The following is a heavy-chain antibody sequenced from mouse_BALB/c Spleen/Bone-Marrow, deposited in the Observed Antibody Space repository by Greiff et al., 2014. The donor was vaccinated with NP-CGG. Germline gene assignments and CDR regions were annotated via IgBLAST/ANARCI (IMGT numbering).Heavy chain of an antibody. J-gene: IGHJ4*01. CDR3: ARSEGRYYFAMNY. V-gene: IGHV1-26*01. Sequence: VQLQQSGPELVKPGTSVKISCKTSGYTFTEYTMHWVKPSHGKSLEWIGGINPNNGGTSYNQKFKGKATLTVDKSSSTAYMELRSLTSEDSAVYYCARSEGRYYFAMNYWGQGTSVTVSS. CDR2: INPNNGGT. CDR1: GYTFTEYT.